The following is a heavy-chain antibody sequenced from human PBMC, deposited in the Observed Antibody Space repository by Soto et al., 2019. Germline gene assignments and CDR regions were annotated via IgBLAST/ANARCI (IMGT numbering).Heavy chain of an antibody. Sequence: QVQLQESGPGLVKPSQTLSLTCTVSGGSISSGDYYWSWIRQPPEKGLEWIGYIYYSGSTYYNPTLKSRVTIPVDTSKNQFSLKLSSVTAADTAVYYCASSYYDFWSGYYTSWFDPWGQGTLVTVSS. D-gene: IGHD3-3*01. CDR1: GGSISSGDYY. CDR2: IYYSGST. J-gene: IGHJ5*02. V-gene: IGHV4-30-4*01. CDR3: ASSYYDFWSGYYTSWFDP.